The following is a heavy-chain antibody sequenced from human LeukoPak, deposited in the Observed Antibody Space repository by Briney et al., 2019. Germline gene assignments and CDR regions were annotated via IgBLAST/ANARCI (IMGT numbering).Heavy chain of an antibody. Sequence: GGSLRLSCAASGFTFSSYGMHWVRQAPGKGLEWVAVIWYDGSNKYYADSVKGRFTISRDNSKNTLYLQMHSLRAEDTAVYYCAREGVYCSSTSCYRTGFDYWGQGTLVTVSS. CDR1: GFTFSSYG. D-gene: IGHD2-2*02. V-gene: IGHV3-33*01. J-gene: IGHJ4*02. CDR2: IWYDGSNK. CDR3: AREGVYCSSTSCYRTGFDY.